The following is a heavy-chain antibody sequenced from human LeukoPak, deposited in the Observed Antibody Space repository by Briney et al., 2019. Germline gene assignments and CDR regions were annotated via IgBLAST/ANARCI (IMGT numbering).Heavy chain of an antibody. CDR2: ISGTGSRT. CDR1: GFSFSDHY. D-gene: IGHD6-25*01. V-gene: IGHV3-11*01. Sequence: GGSLRLSCVASGFSFSDHYMTWIRQAPGKGLEWVSYISGTGSRTYYGDAGKGRFTISRDNAKRLADLQMNSLRADDTAIYYCARSTVTAAGALDYWGQGILVTVSS. J-gene: IGHJ4*02. CDR3: ARSTVTAAGALDY.